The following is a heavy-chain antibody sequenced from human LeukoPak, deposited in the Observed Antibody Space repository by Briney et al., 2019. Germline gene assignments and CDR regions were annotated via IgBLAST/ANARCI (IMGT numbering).Heavy chain of an antibody. CDR1: GGSISSGSYY. Sequence: PSETLSLTCTVSGGSISSGSYYWSWIRQPAGKGLEWIGRIYTSGGTNYNPSLKSRVTISVDTSKNQFSLKLSSVTAADTAVYYCARGGKVTTSAALDYWGQGTLVTVSS. J-gene: IGHJ4*02. CDR3: ARGGKVTTSAALDY. CDR2: IYTSGGT. V-gene: IGHV4-61*02. D-gene: IGHD4-11*01.